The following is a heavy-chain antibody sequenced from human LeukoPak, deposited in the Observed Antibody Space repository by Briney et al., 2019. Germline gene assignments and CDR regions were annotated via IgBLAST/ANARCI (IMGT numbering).Heavy chain of an antibody. CDR2: VSGGGVTT. Sequence: GGSLRLSCAASGFTFSSYAMSWVRQAPGKGLEWVSTVSGGGVTTYYADSAKGRFTISRDNSKNTLYLQMNSLTAEDTAVYYCPKQSYASSWNPFDYWGQGILVTVSS. CDR1: GFTFSSYA. CDR3: PKQSYASSWNPFDY. D-gene: IGHD6-13*01. V-gene: IGHV3-23*01. J-gene: IGHJ4*02.